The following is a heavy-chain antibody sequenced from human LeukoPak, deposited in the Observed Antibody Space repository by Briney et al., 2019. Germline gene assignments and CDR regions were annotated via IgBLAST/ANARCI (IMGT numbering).Heavy chain of an antibody. Sequence: GSLRLSCAASGFTFSSYAMHWVRQAPGKGLEWVAVISYDGSNKYYADSVKGRFTISRDNSKNTLYLQMNSLRAEDTAVYYCARDLRYFDWSRAFDIWGQGTMVTVSS. CDR2: ISYDGSNK. D-gene: IGHD3-9*01. V-gene: IGHV3-30-3*01. J-gene: IGHJ3*02. CDR3: ARDLRYFDWSRAFDI. CDR1: GFTFSSYA.